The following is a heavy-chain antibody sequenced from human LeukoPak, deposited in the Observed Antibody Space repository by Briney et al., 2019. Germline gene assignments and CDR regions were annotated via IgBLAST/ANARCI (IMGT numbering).Heavy chain of an antibody. CDR3: AKLGYSSGRSLDY. V-gene: IGHV3-74*01. D-gene: IGHD6-25*01. CDR1: GFTFNSYW. J-gene: IGHJ4*02. CDR2: INSDGSST. Sequence: GGSLRLSCAASGFTFNSYWMRWVRQVPGKGLVWVSRINSDGSSTSYADSVKGRFTISRDNAKNTLYLQMNSLRAEDTAVYYCAKLGYSSGRSLDYWGQGTLVTVSS.